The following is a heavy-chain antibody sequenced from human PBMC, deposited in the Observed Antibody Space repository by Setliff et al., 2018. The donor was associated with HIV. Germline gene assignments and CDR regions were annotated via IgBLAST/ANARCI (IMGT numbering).Heavy chain of an antibody. V-gene: IGHV4-38-2*01. CDR3: MRGRSITIFGVAYFDF. CDR2: VYHSGTT. Sequence: SETLSLTCAVSGYSISTAYYWGWIRQPPGTGLEWIGSVYHSGTTYYNPSLKSRVTISVDMSNNQFSLKVTSVTAADTAVYYCMRGRSITIFGVAYFDFWGQGTQVTVSS. CDR1: GYSISTAYY. J-gene: IGHJ4*02. D-gene: IGHD3-3*01.